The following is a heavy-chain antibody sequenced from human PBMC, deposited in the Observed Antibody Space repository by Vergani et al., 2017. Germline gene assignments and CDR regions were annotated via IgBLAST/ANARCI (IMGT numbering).Heavy chain of an antibody. CDR1: GFTFSSYW. V-gene: IGHV3-7*01. CDR2: IKQDGSEK. D-gene: IGHD2-21*01. Sequence: EVQLVESGGGLVQPGGSLRLSCAASGFTFSSYWMSWVRQAPGKGLEWVANIKQDGSEKYYVDSVKGRFTISRDNAKNSLYLQMNSLRAEDTAVYYCARDLARVVVIAIGAFDIWGQGTMVTVSS. CDR3: ARDLARVVVIAIGAFDI. J-gene: IGHJ3*02.